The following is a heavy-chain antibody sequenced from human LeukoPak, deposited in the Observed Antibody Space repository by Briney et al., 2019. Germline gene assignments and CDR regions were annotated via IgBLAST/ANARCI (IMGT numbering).Heavy chain of an antibody. CDR2: IFYSGST. Sequence: AETLSLTCTVSSGSISNSNFYWGWIRQPPGKGLEWIGIIFYSGSTDYNPSLKSRVTISVDLSKNQFSLKLLSVPAADTAVYYCARALLLWFGVLDYWGQGTLVTVSS. V-gene: IGHV4-39*01. D-gene: IGHD3-10*01. CDR1: SGSISNSNFY. CDR3: ARALLLWFGVLDY. J-gene: IGHJ4*02.